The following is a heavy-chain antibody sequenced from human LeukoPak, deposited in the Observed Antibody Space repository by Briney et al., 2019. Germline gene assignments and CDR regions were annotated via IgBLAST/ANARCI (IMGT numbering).Heavy chain of an antibody. D-gene: IGHD3-10*01. CDR1: GYTFTSYD. J-gene: IGHJ4*02. CDR2: MNPNSGNT. Sequence: ASVKVSCKASGYTFTSYDINWVRQATGQGLEWMGWMNPNSGNTGYAQKFQGRVTMTRNTSISTAYMELSSLRSEDTAVYYCARARAMVRGVIRQYYFDYWGQGTLVTVSS. CDR3: ARARAMVRGVIRQYYFDY. V-gene: IGHV1-8*01.